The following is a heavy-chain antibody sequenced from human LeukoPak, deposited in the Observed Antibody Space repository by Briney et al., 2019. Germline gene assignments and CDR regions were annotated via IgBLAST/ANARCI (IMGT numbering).Heavy chain of an antibody. Sequence: PGRSLRLSCAASGFTFSSYAMHWVRQAPGKGLEGVAVISYDGSNKYYADSVKGRFTISRDNSKNTLYLQMNSLRAEDTAVYYCATEKGGIAAAGTSDYWGQGTLDTVSS. CDR2: ISYDGSNK. CDR1: GFTFSSYA. CDR3: ATEKGGIAAAGTSDY. V-gene: IGHV3-30-3*01. D-gene: IGHD6-13*01. J-gene: IGHJ4*02.